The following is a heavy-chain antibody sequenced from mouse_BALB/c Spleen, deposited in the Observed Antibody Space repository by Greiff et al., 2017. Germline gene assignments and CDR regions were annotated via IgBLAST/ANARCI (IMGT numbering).Heavy chain of an antibody. Sequence: VQLQQSGAELARPGASVKLSCKASGYTFTSYWMQWVKQRPGQGLEWIGAIYPGDGDTRYTQKFKGKATLTADKSSSTAYMQLSSLASEDSAVYYCARGRSFDYWGQGTTLTVSS. J-gene: IGHJ2*01. V-gene: IGHV1-87*01. CDR1: GYTFTSYW. CDR2: IYPGDGDT. CDR3: ARGRSFDY.